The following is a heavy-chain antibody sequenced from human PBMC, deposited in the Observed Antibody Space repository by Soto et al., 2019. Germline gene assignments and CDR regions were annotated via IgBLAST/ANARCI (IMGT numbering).Heavy chain of an antibody. Sequence: QVKLVQSGAEVKKPGASVKVSCKASGYTFTSYAMHWVRQAPGQRLEWMGWINAGNGNTKYSQKFQGRVTITRDTSASTAYMELSSLRSEDTAVYYCARSRRGYSYGPSSWYFDLWGRGTLVTVSS. CDR1: GYTFTSYA. J-gene: IGHJ2*01. D-gene: IGHD5-18*01. CDR2: INAGNGNT. CDR3: ARSRRGYSYGPSSWYFDL. V-gene: IGHV1-3*01.